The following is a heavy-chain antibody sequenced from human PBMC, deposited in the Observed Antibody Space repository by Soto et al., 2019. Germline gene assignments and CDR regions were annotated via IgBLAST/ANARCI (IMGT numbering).Heavy chain of an antibody. D-gene: IGHD3-22*01. CDR1: GFTFSSYA. V-gene: IGHV3-23*01. CDR3: ARGPYYYDSSGYHPWFDP. J-gene: IGHJ5*02. CDR2: ISGSGGST. Sequence: GGSLRLSCAASGFTFSSYAMSWVRQAPGKGLEWVSAISGSGGSTYYADSVKGRFTISRDNSKNTLYLQMNSLRAEDTAVYYCARGPYYYDSSGYHPWFDPWGQGTLVTVSS.